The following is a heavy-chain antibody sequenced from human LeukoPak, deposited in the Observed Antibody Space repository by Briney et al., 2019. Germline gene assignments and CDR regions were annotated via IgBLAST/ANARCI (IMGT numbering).Heavy chain of an antibody. CDR2: IRTKDNGYAT. D-gene: IGHD4-17*01. V-gene: IGHV3-73*01. CDR1: GFTFSGCA. J-gene: IGHJ6*04. CDR3: SRHSVDYGDSIAGVNYYYGMDV. Sequence: GGSLKLSCAASGFTFSGCAMRWVRQASGQGLEWVGRIRTKDNGYATEYAASVKGRFTISRDDSKNKAYLQMNSLKTEDTAVYYCSRHSVDYGDSIAGVNYYYGMDVWGKGTTVTVSS.